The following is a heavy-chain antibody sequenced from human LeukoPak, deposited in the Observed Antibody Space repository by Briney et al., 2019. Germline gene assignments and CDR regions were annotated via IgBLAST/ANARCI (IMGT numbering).Heavy chain of an antibody. V-gene: IGHV1-69*04. D-gene: IGHD3-10*01. J-gene: IGHJ4*02. CDR2: IIPILGIA. CDR1: GGTFSSYA. Sequence: GASVKVSCKASGGTFSSYAISWVRQAPGQGLEWMGRIIPILGIANYAQKFQGRVTITADKSTSTAYMELSSLRSEDTAVYYCARESITMVRGVIRFDYWGQGTLVTVSS. CDR3: ARESITMVRGVIRFDY.